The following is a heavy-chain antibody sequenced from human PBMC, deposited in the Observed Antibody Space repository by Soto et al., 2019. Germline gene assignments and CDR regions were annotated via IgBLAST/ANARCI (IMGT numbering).Heavy chain of an antibody. J-gene: IGHJ4*02. D-gene: IGHD3-10*02. CDR2: ISGSGNRT. Sequence: EVQLLESGGGLVQPGGSVRLSCAASRFTFDNYAMSWVRQAPGKGLEWVSGISGSGNRTYYADSVEGRFTISRDNSKNTLYVQMNSLRAEDTAIYYCARDWDYYVLGVFDYWGQGALVTVSP. V-gene: IGHV3-23*01. CDR3: ARDWDYYVLGVFDY. CDR1: RFTFDNYA.